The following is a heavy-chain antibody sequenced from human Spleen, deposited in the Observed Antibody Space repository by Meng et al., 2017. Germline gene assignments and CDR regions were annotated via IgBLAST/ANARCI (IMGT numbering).Heavy chain of an antibody. CDR3: DNGVACGSWFDT. Sequence: AETLSLTCTVSGGPISSDGYYWSWIRQHPGKGLEWIGYIDYTGSTTYNPSLKSRAAISVDTSKNPFSLKLHSVTAAGTAVNYYDNGVACGSWFDTWGQGTLVTVSS. CDR2: IDYTGST. D-gene: IGHD2-15*01. CDR1: GGPISSDGYY. V-gene: IGHV4-61*08. J-gene: IGHJ5*02.